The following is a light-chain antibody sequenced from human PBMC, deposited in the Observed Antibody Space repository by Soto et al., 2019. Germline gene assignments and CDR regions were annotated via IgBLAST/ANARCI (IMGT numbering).Light chain of an antibody. CDR2: AAS. V-gene: IGKV1-39*01. Sequence: DLQMTQSPSSLSASVGARVTITCRTSQTITTSLNWYRQKQGKAPDLLIYAASSLQSGIPSRFGGRVSGTDLTLTITGLQPEDCETYDCQQKYSLPITFGQGTRLEIK. CDR3: QQKYSLPIT. J-gene: IGKJ5*01. CDR1: QTITTS.